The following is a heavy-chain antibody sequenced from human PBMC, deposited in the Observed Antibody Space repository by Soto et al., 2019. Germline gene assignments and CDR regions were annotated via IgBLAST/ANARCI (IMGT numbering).Heavy chain of an antibody. CDR3: AKADMITFGGGIVNPIDY. CDR1: GFTFSSYG. J-gene: IGHJ4*02. CDR2: ISYDGSNK. D-gene: IGHD3-16*02. Sequence: QVQLVESGGGVVQPGRSLRLSCAASGFTFSSYGMHWVRQAPGKGLEWVAVISYDGSNKYYADSVKGRFTISRDNSKNTLYLQMSSLRAEDTAVYYCAKADMITFGGGIVNPIDYWGQGTLVTVSS. V-gene: IGHV3-30*18.